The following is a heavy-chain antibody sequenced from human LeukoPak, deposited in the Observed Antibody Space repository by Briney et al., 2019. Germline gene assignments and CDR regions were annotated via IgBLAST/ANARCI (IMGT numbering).Heavy chain of an antibody. J-gene: IGHJ4*02. CDR3: ARADWVAAAGRRGYYFDY. Sequence: ASVKVSCKASGGTFSSYAISWVRQAPGQGLEWMGGIIPIFGTANYAQKFQGRVTITADKSTSTAYIELSSLRSEDTAVYYCARADWVAAAGRRGYYFDYWGQGTLVTVSS. CDR1: GGTFSSYA. D-gene: IGHD6-13*01. CDR2: IIPIFGTA. V-gene: IGHV1-69*06.